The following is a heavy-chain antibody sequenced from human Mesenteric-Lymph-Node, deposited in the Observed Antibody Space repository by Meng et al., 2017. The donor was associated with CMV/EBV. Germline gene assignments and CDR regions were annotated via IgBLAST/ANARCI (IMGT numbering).Heavy chain of an antibody. CDR3: ARWSGTYDAFDI. Sequence: SCAASGFTVSSNYMSWVRQAPGKGLEWVSVIYTGGSTYYADSVKGRFTISRHNSKNTLYLQMNSLRAEDTAVYYCARWSGTYDAFDIWGQGTMVTVSS. J-gene: IGHJ3*02. D-gene: IGHD3-3*01. CDR2: IYTGGST. CDR1: GFTVSSNY. V-gene: IGHV3-53*04.